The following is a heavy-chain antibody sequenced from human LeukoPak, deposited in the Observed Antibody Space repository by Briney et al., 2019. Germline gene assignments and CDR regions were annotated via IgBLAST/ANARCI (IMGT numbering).Heavy chain of an antibody. D-gene: IGHD1-26*01. V-gene: IGHV3-23*01. J-gene: IGHJ4*02. CDR3: AKLSVGATYYYFDY. CDR2: ISGSGGST. Sequence: GGSLRLSCAASGFTFSSYAMSWVRQAPGRGLEWVSAISGSGGSTYYADSVKGRFTISRDNSKNTLYLQMNSLRAEDTAVYYCAKLSVGATYYYFDYWGQGTLVTVSS. CDR1: GFTFSSYA.